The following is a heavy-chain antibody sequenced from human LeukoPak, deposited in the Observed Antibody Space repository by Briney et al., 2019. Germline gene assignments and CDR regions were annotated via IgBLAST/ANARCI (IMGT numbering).Heavy chain of an antibody. Sequence: PSGTLSLTCAVSGGSISSSNWWSWVRQPTGKGLEWIGEIYHSGSTNYNPSLKSRVTISVDKSKNQFSLKLSSVTAADTAVYYCAREHNDILTGYSSIDYWGQGTLVTVSS. CDR2: IYHSGST. J-gene: IGHJ4*02. CDR1: GGSISSSNW. CDR3: AREHNDILTGYSSIDY. V-gene: IGHV4-4*02. D-gene: IGHD3-9*01.